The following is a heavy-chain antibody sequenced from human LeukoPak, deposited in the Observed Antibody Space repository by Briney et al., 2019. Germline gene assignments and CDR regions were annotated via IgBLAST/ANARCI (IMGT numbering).Heavy chain of an antibody. J-gene: IGHJ3*02. V-gene: IGHV4-39*01. Sequence: PSETLSLTCTLSGGSITATGDYWGWIRQPPGKGLEWIGSVDYSGSTYYNPSLKSRVTISADTSKNQFSLRLSSVTAADTAVYYCAREDGYNMHDAFDIWGQGTMVSVSS. CDR1: GGSITATGDY. CDR2: VDYSGST. CDR3: AREDGYNMHDAFDI. D-gene: IGHD5-24*01.